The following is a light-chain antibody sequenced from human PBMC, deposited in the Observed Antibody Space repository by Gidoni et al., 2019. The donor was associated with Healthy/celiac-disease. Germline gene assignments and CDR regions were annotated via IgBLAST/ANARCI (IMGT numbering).Light chain of an antibody. V-gene: IGLV7-46*01. J-gene: IGLJ3*02. Sequence: QAVVTQEPSLTVSPGGTVTLTCGSSTGAVTSGHYPYWFQQKPGQAPRTLIYDTSNKHSWTPARFSGSLLGGKAALTLSGAQPEDEAEYYCLLSYSGLPWVFGGGTKLT. CDR3: LLSYSGLPWV. CDR1: TGAVTSGHY. CDR2: DTS.